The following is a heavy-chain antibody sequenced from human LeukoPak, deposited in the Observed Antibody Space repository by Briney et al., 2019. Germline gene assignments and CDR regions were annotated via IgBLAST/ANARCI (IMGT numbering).Heavy chain of an antibody. V-gene: IGHV3-48*03. D-gene: IGHD3-22*01. CDR2: ISSSSSTI. CDR1: GFTFSSYE. J-gene: IGHJ6*04. Sequence: GGSLRLSCAASGFTFSSYEMNWVRQAPGKGLEWVSYISSSSSTIYYADSVKGRFTISRDNAKNSLYLQMNSLRAEDTAVYYCARDWDSSGYYGVDVWGKGTTVTVSS. CDR3: ARDWDSSGYYGVDV.